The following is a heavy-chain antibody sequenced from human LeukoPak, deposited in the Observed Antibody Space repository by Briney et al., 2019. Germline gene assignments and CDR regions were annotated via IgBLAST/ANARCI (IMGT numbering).Heavy chain of an antibody. J-gene: IGHJ4*02. CDR3: AREPTSMGSDY. CDR2: VSDSSTYI. CDR1: GFTFSTYS. V-gene: IGHV3-21*01. D-gene: IGHD5-18*01. Sequence: GGSLTLSCTASGFTFSTYSMTWVRQAPGKGLEWVSSVSDSSTYIYYTDSVKGRLTISRDNAKNSLYLQMNSLRADDAAVYYCAREPTSMGSDYWGQGTLVTVSS.